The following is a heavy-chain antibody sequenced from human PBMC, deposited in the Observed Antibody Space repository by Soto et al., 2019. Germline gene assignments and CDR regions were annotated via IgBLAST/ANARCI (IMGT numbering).Heavy chain of an antibody. J-gene: IGHJ6*02. V-gene: IGHV1-2*04. Sequence: GASVKVSCKASGGTFSSYAISWVRQAPGQGLEWMGWIILNFCGTNYAQKFLGLVTMTRDTSISTAYMDLSRLRSDDTAVYYCSRAADRYDFWSGYYTYYYGMDVWGQGTTVTVSS. CDR1: GGTFSSYA. CDR2: IILNFCGT. CDR3: SRAADRYDFWSGYYTYYYGMDV. D-gene: IGHD3-3*01.